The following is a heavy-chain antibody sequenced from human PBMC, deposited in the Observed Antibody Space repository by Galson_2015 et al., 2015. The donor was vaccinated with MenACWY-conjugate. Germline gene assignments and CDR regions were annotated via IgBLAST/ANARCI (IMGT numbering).Heavy chain of an antibody. D-gene: IGHD3-22*01. J-gene: IGHJ4*02. CDR1: GFIFSSYC. CDR3: ARSSVTFDSSGYYYVL. V-gene: IGHV3-21*01. CDR2: ISSSSSYI. Sequence: SLRLSCAASGFIFSSYCMNWVRQAPRKGLEWVSSISSSSSYIYYADSVKGRFTISRDNARNSLYLQMNSLRAEDTAVYYCARSSVTFDSSGYYYVLGGQGTQVTVSS.